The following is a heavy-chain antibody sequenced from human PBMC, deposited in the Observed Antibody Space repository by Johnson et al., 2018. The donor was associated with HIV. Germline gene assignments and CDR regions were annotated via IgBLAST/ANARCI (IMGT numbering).Heavy chain of an antibody. J-gene: IGHJ3*02. V-gene: IGHV3-43*01. CDR1: GFTFDDYT. CDR3: ALPYTGGVHAFDS. Sequence: VQLVESGGGVVRPGGSLRLSCAASGFTFDDYTMHWVRQVPGKGLEWVSLISWDGDKTYYADSVRGRFIISRDNSKNSLFLQLNNLRIEDTALYYCALPYTGGVHAFDSWGQGTMVTVSS. D-gene: IGHD3-16*01. CDR2: ISWDGDKT.